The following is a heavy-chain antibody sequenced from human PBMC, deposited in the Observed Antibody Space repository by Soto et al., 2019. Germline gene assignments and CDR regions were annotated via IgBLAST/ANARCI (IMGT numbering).Heavy chain of an antibody. Sequence: GASVKVSCKASGGTFSSYTISWVRQAPGQGLEWMGRIIPILGIANYAQKFQGRVTITADKSTSTAYMELSSLRSEDTAVYYCASSDIVVVVAVTATDAFDIWGQGTMVT. D-gene: IGHD2-15*01. CDR3: ASSDIVVVVAVTATDAFDI. CDR2: IIPILGIA. CDR1: GGTFSSYT. J-gene: IGHJ3*02. V-gene: IGHV1-69*02.